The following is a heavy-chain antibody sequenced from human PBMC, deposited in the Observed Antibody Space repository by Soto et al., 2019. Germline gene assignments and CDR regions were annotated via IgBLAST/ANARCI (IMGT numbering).Heavy chain of an antibody. Sequence: GASVKVSCKASGYTFTGYYMHWVRQAPGQGLEWMGWINPNSGGTNYAQKFQGWVTMTRDTSISTAYMELSRLRSDDTAVYYCARQWLVRGVVSRRNDAFDIWGQGTMVTVSS. CDR3: ARQWLVRGVVSRRNDAFDI. D-gene: IGHD6-19*01. J-gene: IGHJ3*02. V-gene: IGHV1-2*04. CDR1: GYTFTGYY. CDR2: INPNSGGT.